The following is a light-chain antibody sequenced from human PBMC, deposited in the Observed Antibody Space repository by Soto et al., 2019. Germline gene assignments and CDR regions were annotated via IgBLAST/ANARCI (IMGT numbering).Light chain of an antibody. Sequence: EIVLTQSPGILSLSPGERATLSCRASQSVSSSYLAWYQQKPGQAPRLLIYGASSRATGIPDRFSGSGSGTDFTLTMSRLEPEDFAVYYCQQYGSPPITFGQGTRLEIK. V-gene: IGKV3-20*01. CDR1: QSVSSSY. J-gene: IGKJ5*01. CDR2: GAS. CDR3: QQYGSPPIT.